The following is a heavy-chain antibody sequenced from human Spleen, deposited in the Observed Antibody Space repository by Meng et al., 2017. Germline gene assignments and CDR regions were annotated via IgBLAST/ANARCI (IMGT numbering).Heavy chain of an antibody. V-gene: IGHV4-34*01. CDR3: ARGSGGSYFAYFQH. D-gene: IGHD1-26*01. CDR2: INHSGST. CDR1: GGSFSGYY. J-gene: IGHJ1*01. Sequence: QVQLQQWGAGRLKPSETLSLTCAVYGGSFSGYYWSWIRQPPGKGLEWIGEINHSGSTNYNPSLKSRVTISVDTSKNQFSLKLSSVTAADTAVYYCARGSGGSYFAYFQHWGQGTLVTVSS.